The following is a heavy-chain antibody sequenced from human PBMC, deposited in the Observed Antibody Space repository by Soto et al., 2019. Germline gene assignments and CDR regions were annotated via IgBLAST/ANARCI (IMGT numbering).Heavy chain of an antibody. CDR2: IWFDGSKE. D-gene: IGHD2-2*01. CDR3: ARAVPAAKGWFDS. V-gene: IGHV3-33*01. CDR1: GFTFSSYG. Sequence: QVELVESGGGVVQPGGSRRLACAASGFTFSSYGMHWVRQAPGKGLEWVAVIWFDGSKEFYAASVEGRFTISRDNSKNMVYLEMNSPRDVDTAVYYCARAVPAAKGWFDSWGQGTLVTVSS. J-gene: IGHJ5*01.